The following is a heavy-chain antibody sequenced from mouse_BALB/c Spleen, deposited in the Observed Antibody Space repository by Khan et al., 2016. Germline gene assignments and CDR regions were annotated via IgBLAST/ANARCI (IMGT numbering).Heavy chain of an antibody. D-gene: IGHD1-1*01. CDR3: SRCSYYVSSYFDV. V-gene: IGHV13-2*02. J-gene: IGHJ1*01. CDR2: ITVKSDNYGA. Sequence: VQLVETGGGLVRTGNSLKLSCVTSGFTFSNYRMNWLRQPPGKRLEWIAVITVKSDNYGANYAESVKGRFTISRDDSKSSVYMQMNRLREEDTATYYCSRCSYYVSSYFDVCGAGTTFTVSS. CDR1: GFTFSNYR.